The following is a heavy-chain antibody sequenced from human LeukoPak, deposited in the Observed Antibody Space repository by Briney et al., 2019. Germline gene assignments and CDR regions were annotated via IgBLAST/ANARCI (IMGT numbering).Heavy chain of an antibody. Sequence: GASVKVSCKASGGTXSSYAISGVRQAPGQGLEWMGGIIPIFGTANYAQKFQGRVTITADESTSTAYMELSSLRSEDTAVYYCARDLVEMATMEAFDIWGQGTMVTVSS. V-gene: IGHV1-69*13. J-gene: IGHJ3*02. CDR3: ARDLVEMATMEAFDI. D-gene: IGHD5-24*01. CDR1: GGTXSSYA. CDR2: IIPIFGTA.